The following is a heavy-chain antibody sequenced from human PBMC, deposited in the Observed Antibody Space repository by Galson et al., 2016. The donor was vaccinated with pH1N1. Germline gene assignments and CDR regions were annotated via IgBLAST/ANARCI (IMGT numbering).Heavy chain of an antibody. CDR2: IFYSGST. D-gene: IGHD6-13*01. CDR3: ARGAAAGGTQYFQH. V-gene: IGHV4-30-4*01. Sequence: LEWVGYIFYSGSTYYNPSLKSRVTTSLDTSTNQFSLKLSSVTAADTAVYYCARGAAAGGTQYFQHWGQGTLVAVSS. J-gene: IGHJ1*01.